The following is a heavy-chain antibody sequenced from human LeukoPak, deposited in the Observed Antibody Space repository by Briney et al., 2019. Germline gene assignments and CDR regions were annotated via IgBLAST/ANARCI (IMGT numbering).Heavy chain of an antibody. J-gene: IGHJ3*02. CDR2: INHSGST. D-gene: IGHD3-3*01. Sequence: SETLSLTCAVYGGSFSGYYWSWIRQPPGKGLEWIGEINHSGSTNYNPSLKSRVTISVDTSKNQFSLKLSSVTAADTAVYYCARRRSWSGYYSNQNPMRAFDIWGQGTMVTVSS. CDR1: GGSFSGYY. V-gene: IGHV4-34*01. CDR3: ARRRSWSGYYSNQNPMRAFDI.